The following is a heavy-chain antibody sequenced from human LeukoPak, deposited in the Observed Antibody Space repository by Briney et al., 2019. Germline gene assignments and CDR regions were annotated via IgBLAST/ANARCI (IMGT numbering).Heavy chain of an antibody. J-gene: IGHJ4*02. CDR1: GYTFTSYD. CDR2: MNPNSGNT. Sequence: ASVKVSCKASGYTFTSYDINWVRQATGQGLEWMGWMNPNSGNTGYAQKFQGRVTMTRNTSISTAYMELSSLGPEDTAVYYCARATERVLLWFGKKYYFDYWGQGTLVTVSS. D-gene: IGHD3-10*01. V-gene: IGHV1-8*01. CDR3: ARATERVLLWFGKKYYFDY.